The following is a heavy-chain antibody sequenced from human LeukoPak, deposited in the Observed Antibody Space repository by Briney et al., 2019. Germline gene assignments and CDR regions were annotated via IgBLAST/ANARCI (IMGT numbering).Heavy chain of an antibody. Sequence: PSETLSLTYTVSGGSISSYYWSWIRQPAGKGLEWIGRIYTSGSTNYNPSLKSRVTMSVDTSKNQFSLKLSSVTAADTAVYYCARAQYYYDSSGYQYYFDYWGQGTLVTVSS. CDR2: IYTSGST. CDR3: ARAQYYYDSSGYQYYFDY. D-gene: IGHD3-22*01. V-gene: IGHV4-4*07. CDR1: GGSISSYY. J-gene: IGHJ4*02.